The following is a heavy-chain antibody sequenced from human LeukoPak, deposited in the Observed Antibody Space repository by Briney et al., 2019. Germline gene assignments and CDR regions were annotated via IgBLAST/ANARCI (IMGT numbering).Heavy chain of an antibody. J-gene: IGHJ6*02. CDR3: AREIATVFGVAENGMDV. Sequence: GGSLRLSCAASGFTFSSYAMHWVRQAPGKGLEWVAVISYDGSNKYYADSVKGRFTISRDNSKNTLYLQMNSLRAEDTAVYYCAREIATVFGVAENGMDVWGQGTTVTVSS. CDR1: GFTFSSYA. D-gene: IGHD3-3*01. V-gene: IGHV3-30-3*01. CDR2: ISYDGSNK.